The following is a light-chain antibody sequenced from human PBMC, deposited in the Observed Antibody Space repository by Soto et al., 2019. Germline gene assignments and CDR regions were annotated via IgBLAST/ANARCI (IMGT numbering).Light chain of an antibody. V-gene: IGKV3D-15*01. Sequence: EVVMTQSPPTLSVSPGETATLSCRASQSVNTNLAWYQQRPGQVPRLLIYGASTRVTGIPDRFSGSGSGAEFTLTISSLQSEDLAVYYCQEYNDWPRYTFVQGTKVDIK. CDR2: GAS. CDR1: QSVNTN. J-gene: IGKJ2*01. CDR3: QEYNDWPRYT.